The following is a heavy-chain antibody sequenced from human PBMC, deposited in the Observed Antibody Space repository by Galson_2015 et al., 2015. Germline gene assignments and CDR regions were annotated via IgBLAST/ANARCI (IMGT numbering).Heavy chain of an antibody. Sequence: SLRLSCATSGLTFSTYTMNWVRQAPGEGLEWVSSISGSGGNIYYADPVKGRFTISRDNAKNSLYLQMNSLRDEDTAVYYCARRDSGNSFDYWGQGTLVTVSS. D-gene: IGHD1-26*01. J-gene: IGHJ4*02. CDR1: GLTFSTYT. CDR3: ARRDSGNSFDY. V-gene: IGHV3-48*02. CDR2: ISGSGGNI.